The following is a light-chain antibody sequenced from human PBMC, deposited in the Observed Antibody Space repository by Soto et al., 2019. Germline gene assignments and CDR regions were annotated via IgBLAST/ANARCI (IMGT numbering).Light chain of an antibody. CDR1: QGISSY. CDR3: QQYGGSPQT. CDR2: AAS. J-gene: IGKJ1*01. V-gene: IGKV1-9*01. Sequence: DIPLTQSPSFLSASVGDRVTITCRASQGISSYLAWYQQKPGKAPKLLIYAASTLQSGVPSRFSGSGSGTEFTLTISSLQPEDFALYYCQQYGGSPQTFGQGTKVEIK.